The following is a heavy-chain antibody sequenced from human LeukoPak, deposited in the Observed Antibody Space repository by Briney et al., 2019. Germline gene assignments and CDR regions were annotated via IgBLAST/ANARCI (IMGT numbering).Heavy chain of an antibody. Sequence: GGSLRLSFTGSPLTFSSYSLNWVRQAPGKGLEWVASITTSSRYIYYADSVKGRFTISRDNAKNSLYLQMNSLRVEDTAVYYCARDYSPPHWSENSGYFDSWGQGTLVTVSS. CDR1: PLTFSSYS. CDR2: ITTSSRYI. J-gene: IGHJ4*02. D-gene: IGHD1-26*01. CDR3: ARDYSPPHWSENSGYFDS. V-gene: IGHV3-21*01.